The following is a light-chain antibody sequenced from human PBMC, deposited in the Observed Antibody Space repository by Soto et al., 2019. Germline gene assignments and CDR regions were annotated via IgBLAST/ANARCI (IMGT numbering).Light chain of an antibody. V-gene: IGKV3-11*01. CDR2: DAS. CDR1: QSVSSY. CDR3: QQRSNWPPYT. Sequence: EIVLTQSPATLSLSPGERATLSCRASQSVSSYLAWYQQKPCQAPRLLVYDASNRATGIRARFSGSGSGTDFTLTIRSLEPEDVAVYYCQQRSNWPPYTLGQGTKLEIK. J-gene: IGKJ2*01.